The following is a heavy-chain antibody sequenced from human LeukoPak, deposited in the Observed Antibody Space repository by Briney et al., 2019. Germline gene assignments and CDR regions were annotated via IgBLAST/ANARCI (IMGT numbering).Heavy chain of an antibody. D-gene: IGHD3-22*01. J-gene: IGHJ5*02. V-gene: IGHV1-2*02. CDR1: GYTFTGYY. CDR3: ARESYYDSSGYPNWSDP. CDR2: INPNSGGT. Sequence: GASVKVSCKASGYTFTGYYMHWVRQAPGQGLEWMGWINPNSGGTNYAQKFQGRVTMTRDTSISTAYMELSRLRSDDTAVYYCARESYYDSSGYPNWSDPWGQGTLVTVSS.